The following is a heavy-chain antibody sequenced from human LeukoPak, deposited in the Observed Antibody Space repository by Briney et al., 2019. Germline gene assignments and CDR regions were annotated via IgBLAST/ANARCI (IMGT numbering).Heavy chain of an antibody. V-gene: IGHV3-33*01. CDR2: IWYDGSNK. J-gene: IGHJ4*02. CDR1: GFTFSSYG. D-gene: IGHD1-26*01. Sequence: GGSLRLSCAASGFTFSSYGMHWVRQAPGKGLEWVAVIWYDGSNKYYADSVKGRFTISRDNSKNTLYLQMNSLRAEDTAVYYCARVGATVLFGVQYWGQGTLVTVSS. CDR3: ARVGATVLFGVQY.